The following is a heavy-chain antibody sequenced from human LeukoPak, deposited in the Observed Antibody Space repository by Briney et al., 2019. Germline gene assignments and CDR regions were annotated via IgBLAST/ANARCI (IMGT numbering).Heavy chain of an antibody. J-gene: IGHJ4*02. V-gene: IGHV3-23*01. CDR3: ANVGGYDISGYDYYYFDY. CDR1: GFTFSTYA. D-gene: IGHD3-22*01. Sequence: PGGSLRLSCAASGFTFSTYAMTWVRQAPGKGLEWVSAIRGSGGRTYYADSVKGRFTISRDNSKNTLYLQMNSLRVEDTAVYYCANVGGYDISGYDYYYFDYWGQGTLVTVSS. CDR2: IRGSGGRT.